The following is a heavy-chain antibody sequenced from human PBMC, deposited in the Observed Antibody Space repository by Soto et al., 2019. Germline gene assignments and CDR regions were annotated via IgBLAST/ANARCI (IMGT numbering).Heavy chain of an antibody. CDR1: GYTFTSYG. J-gene: IGHJ4*02. V-gene: IGHV1-18*01. Sequence: ASVKVSCKASGYTFTSYGISWVRQAPGQGLEWMGWISAYNGNTNYAQKLQGRVTMTTDTSTSTAYMELRSLRSDDTAVYYCARDARYFDWLLPYYFDYWGQGTLVTVSS. CDR2: ISAYNGNT. D-gene: IGHD3-9*01. CDR3: ARDARYFDWLLPYYFDY.